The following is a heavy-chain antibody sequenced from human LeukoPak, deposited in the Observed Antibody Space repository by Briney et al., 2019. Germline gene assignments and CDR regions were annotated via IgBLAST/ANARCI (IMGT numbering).Heavy chain of an antibody. CDR2: IWYDGSNK. D-gene: IGHD3-10*01. J-gene: IGHJ5*02. Sequence: PGRSLRLSCAASGFIFSKYGMHWVRQAPGKGLEWVAVIWYDGSNKYYADSVKGRFTISRDNSKNSLYLQMNSLRAEDTAVYYCAREPGIWFGEFGGLDPWGQGTLLTVSS. CDR3: AREPGIWFGEFGGLDP. V-gene: IGHV3-33*01. CDR1: GFIFSKYG.